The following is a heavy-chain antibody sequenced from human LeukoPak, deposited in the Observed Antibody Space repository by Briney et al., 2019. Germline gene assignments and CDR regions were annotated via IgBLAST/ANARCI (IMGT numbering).Heavy chain of an antibody. CDR1: GYTLIELS. CDR3: ARDDYSSSWYLDYHYGMDV. Sequence: GASVKVSCKVSGYTLIELSMHWVRQAPGKGLEWMGGFDPEEGEIIYVQKFQGRVTMTEDTSTDTAYMELSSLRSEDTAVYYCARDDYSSSWYLDYHYGMDVWGQGTTVTVSS. D-gene: IGHD6-13*01. CDR2: FDPEEGEI. V-gene: IGHV1-24*01. J-gene: IGHJ6*02.